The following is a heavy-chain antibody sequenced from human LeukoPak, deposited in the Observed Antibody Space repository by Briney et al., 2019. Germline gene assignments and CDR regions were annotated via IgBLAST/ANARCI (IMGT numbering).Heavy chain of an antibody. V-gene: IGHV3-30*18. Sequence: GGSLTLSCAASGFTFSNFGLHWVRQAPGKGLEWVAVISFDGTTQYYANSVKGRFTISRDNSKNTLYLQMNSLRADDTAVYYCAKGVDYGGNPDYWGQGTLVTVSS. D-gene: IGHD4-23*01. J-gene: IGHJ4*02. CDR3: AKGVDYGGNPDY. CDR2: ISFDGTTQ. CDR1: GFTFSNFG.